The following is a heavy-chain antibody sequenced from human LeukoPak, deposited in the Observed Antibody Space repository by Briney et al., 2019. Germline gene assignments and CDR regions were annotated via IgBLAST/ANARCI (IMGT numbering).Heavy chain of an antibody. CDR2: ISGSGGRT. Sequence: GGSLRLSCAASGFTFSSYAMSWVRQAPGKGLEWVSAISGSGGRTYYADSVKGRFTISRDNSKNTLYLQMNSLRAEDTAVYYCAKDLDWSSTSCYPDYWGQGTLVTVSS. CDR3: AKDLDWSSTSCYPDY. J-gene: IGHJ4*02. D-gene: IGHD2-2*01. V-gene: IGHV3-23*01. CDR1: GFTFSSYA.